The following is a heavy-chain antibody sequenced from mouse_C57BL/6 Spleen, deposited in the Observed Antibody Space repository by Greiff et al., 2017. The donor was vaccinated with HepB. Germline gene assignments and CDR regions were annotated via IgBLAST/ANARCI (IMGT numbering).Heavy chain of an antibody. CDR2: IHPNSGST. D-gene: IGHD1-1*01. J-gene: IGHJ2*01. V-gene: IGHV1-64*01. Sequence: QVQLQQPGAELVKPGASVKLSCKASGYTFTSYWMHWVKQRPGQGLEWIGMIHPNSGSTNYNEKFKSKATLTVDKSSSTAYMQLSSLTSEDSAVYYCARGIYYYGSNCFDYWGQGTTLTVSS. CDR3: ARGIYYYGSNCFDY. CDR1: GYTFTSYW.